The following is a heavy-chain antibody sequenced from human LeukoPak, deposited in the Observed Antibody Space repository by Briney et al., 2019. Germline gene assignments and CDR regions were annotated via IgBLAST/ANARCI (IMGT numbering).Heavy chain of an antibody. D-gene: IGHD4-11*01. CDR1: GFTFSRYG. Sequence: GGSLRLSCVVSGFTFSRYGMTWVRQAPGKGLEWVSSVDGGGSGRTHYAESVKGRFTISRDNSKNMLYLQMNSLRAEDTAVYFCAKYRAYYLDYWGQGALVTVSS. CDR2: VDGGGSGRT. J-gene: IGHJ4*02. V-gene: IGHV3-23*01. CDR3: AKYRAYYLDY.